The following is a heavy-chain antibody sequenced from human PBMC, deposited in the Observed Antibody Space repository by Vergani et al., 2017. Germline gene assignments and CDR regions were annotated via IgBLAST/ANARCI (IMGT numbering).Heavy chain of an antibody. CDR2: IGSSSSYI. CDR3: ARDLFYYDSSGYYSGFFDY. V-gene: IGHV3-21*01. D-gene: IGHD3-22*01. CDR1: GFTFSSYS. Sequence: EVQLVESGGGLVKPGGSLRLSCAASGFTFSSYSMNWVRQAPGKGLEWVSSIGSSSSYIYYADSVKGRFTISRDNAKNSLYLQMNSLRAEDTAVYYCARDLFYYDSSGYYSGFFDYWGQGTLVTVSS. J-gene: IGHJ4*02.